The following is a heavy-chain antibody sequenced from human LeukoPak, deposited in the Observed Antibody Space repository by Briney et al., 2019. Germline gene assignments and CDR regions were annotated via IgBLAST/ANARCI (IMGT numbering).Heavy chain of an antibody. Sequence: SETQSLTCTVSGGSISSYYWSWIRQPPGKGLEWIGYIYYSGSTNYNPSLKSRVTISVDTSKNQFSLKLSSVTAADTAVYYCAREEVGAHFDYWGQGTLVTVSS. CDR2: IYYSGST. CDR3: AREEVGAHFDY. V-gene: IGHV4-59*01. J-gene: IGHJ4*02. CDR1: GGSISSYY. D-gene: IGHD1-26*01.